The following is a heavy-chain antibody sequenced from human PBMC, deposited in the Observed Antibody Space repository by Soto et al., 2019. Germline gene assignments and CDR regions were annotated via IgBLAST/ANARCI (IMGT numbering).Heavy chain of an antibody. V-gene: IGHV3-73*01. CDR2: IRSKANSYAT. D-gene: IGHD6-13*01. CDR1: GFTFSGSA. CDR3: TREMYSSSWFDAFDI. Sequence: PGGSLRLSCAASGFTFSGSAMHWVRQASGKGLEWVGRIRSKANSYATAYAASVKGRFTISRDDSKNTAYLQMNSLKTEDTAVYYCTREMYSSSWFDAFDIWGQGTMGTFSS. J-gene: IGHJ3*02.